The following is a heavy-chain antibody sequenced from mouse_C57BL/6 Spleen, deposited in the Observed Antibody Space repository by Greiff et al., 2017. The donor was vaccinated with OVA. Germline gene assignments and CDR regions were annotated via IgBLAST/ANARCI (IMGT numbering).Heavy chain of an antibody. CDR1: GYAFSSSW. CDR3: ARWGYDYDGGGFDY. Sequence: QVQLKESGPELVKPGASVKISCKASGYAFSSSWMNWVKQRPGKGLEWIGRIYPGDGDTNYNGKFKGKATLTADKSSSTAYMQLSSLTSEDSAVYFCARWGYDYDGGGFDYWGQGTTLTVSS. D-gene: IGHD2-4*01. CDR2: IYPGDGDT. V-gene: IGHV1-82*01. J-gene: IGHJ2*01.